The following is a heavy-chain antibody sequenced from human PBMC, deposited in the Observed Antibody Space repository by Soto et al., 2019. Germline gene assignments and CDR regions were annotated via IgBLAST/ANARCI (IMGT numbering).Heavy chain of an antibody. Sequence: SETLSLTCTVSGGSISSYYWSWIRQPPGKGLEWIGNIYYSGSTNYDPSLKSRVTISVDTSKNQFSLKLSSVTAADTAVYYCARERYYGMDVWGQGTTVTVSS. J-gene: IGHJ6*02. CDR3: ARERYYGMDV. CDR1: GGSISSYY. CDR2: IYYSGST. V-gene: IGHV4-59*01.